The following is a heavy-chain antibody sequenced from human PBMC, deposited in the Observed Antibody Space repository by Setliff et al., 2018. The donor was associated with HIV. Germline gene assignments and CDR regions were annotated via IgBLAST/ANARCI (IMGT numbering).Heavy chain of an antibody. J-gene: IGHJ4*02. CDR3: ARGPGYFDY. CDR2: ISSSSSTI. CDR1: GFTFSSYS. Sequence: GGSLRLSCAASGFTFSSYSMNWVRQAPGKGLEWVSYISSSSSTIYYADSVKGRFTISRDNAKNSLYLQMNSLRAEDTAVYYRARGPGYFDYWGQGTLVTVSS. V-gene: IGHV3-48*01. D-gene: IGHD3-10*01.